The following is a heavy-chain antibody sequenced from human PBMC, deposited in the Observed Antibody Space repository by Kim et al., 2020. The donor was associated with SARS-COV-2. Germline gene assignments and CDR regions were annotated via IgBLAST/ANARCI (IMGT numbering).Heavy chain of an antibody. J-gene: IGHJ4*02. CDR3: ARGGIAAAAEIDY. D-gene: IGHD6-13*01. V-gene: IGHV6-1*01. Sequence: YAVSVKSRITINPDTSKNQFSLQLNSVTPEDTAVYYCARGGIAAAAEIDYWGQGTLVTVSS.